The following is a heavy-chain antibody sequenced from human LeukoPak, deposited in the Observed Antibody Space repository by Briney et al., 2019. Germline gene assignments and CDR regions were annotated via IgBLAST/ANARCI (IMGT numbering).Heavy chain of an antibody. J-gene: IGHJ4*02. V-gene: IGHV4-61*02. Sequence: SETLSLTCTVSGGSISSGSYYWRWIRQPAGKGLEWIGRIYTSGSTNYNPSLKSRVTTSVDTSKNQFSLKLSSVTAADTAVYYCARIWVVGAGDYWGQGTLVTVPS. CDR3: ARIWVVGAGDY. D-gene: IGHD1-26*01. CDR1: GGSISSGSYY. CDR2: IYTSGST.